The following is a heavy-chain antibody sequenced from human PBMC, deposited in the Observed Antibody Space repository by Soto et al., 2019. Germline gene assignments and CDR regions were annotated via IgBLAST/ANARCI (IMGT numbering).Heavy chain of an antibody. D-gene: IGHD6-13*01. CDR2: VYYSGNT. V-gene: IGHV4-59*01. Sequence: SETLCLTYTVSGGSISAYYWSWIRQPPGKGLEWIGYVYYSGNTNYNPSLESRVTISVDTSRNRFSLNLTSATAADTAVYYCARKGAAASYAHYYMDVWGRGTAVTVSS. J-gene: IGHJ6*03. CDR3: ARKGAAASYAHYYMDV. CDR1: GGSISAYY.